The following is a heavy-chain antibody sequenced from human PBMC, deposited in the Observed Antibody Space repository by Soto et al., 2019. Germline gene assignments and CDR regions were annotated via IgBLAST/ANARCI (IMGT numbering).Heavy chain of an antibody. CDR2: IYYSGST. CDR1: GGSVSSGSYY. CDR3: ARAGSRIVGVPAAQTVNWFDP. D-gene: IGHD2-2*01. V-gene: IGHV4-61*01. J-gene: IGHJ5*02. Sequence: QVQLQESGPGLVKPSETLSLTCTVSGGSVSSGSYYWSWIRQPPGKGLEWIGYIYYSGSTNYNPSLKSRVTISVDTSKNQFSLKLSSVTAADTAVYYCARAGSRIVGVPAAQTVNWFDPWGQGTRVTVSS.